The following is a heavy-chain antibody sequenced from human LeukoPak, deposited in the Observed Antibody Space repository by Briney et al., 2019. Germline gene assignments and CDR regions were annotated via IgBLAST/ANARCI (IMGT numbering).Heavy chain of an antibody. CDR1: GGSISGYY. J-gene: IGHJ4*02. V-gene: IGHV4-4*07. Sequence: SETLSLTCTVSGGSISGYYWSWIRQPAGKGLEWIGRIYSSGTTNYNPSLKSRVTMSVDMSKNQFSLKLSSVTAADTAVYYCARDFDLVLSPLDYWGQGTLVTVSS. CDR3: ARDFDLVLSPLDY. D-gene: IGHD2-8*01. CDR2: IYSSGTT.